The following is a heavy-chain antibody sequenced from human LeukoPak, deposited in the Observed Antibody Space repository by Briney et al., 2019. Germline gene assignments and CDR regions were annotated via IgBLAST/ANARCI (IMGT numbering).Heavy chain of an antibody. CDR3: ARDWGIYDVLTGYYPNGWFDP. CDR2: IWYDGSNK. D-gene: IGHD3-9*01. CDR1: GFTFSSYG. J-gene: IGHJ5*02. V-gene: IGHV3-33*01. Sequence: GGSLRLSCAASGFTFSSYGMPWVRQAPGKGLEWVAVIWYDGSNKYYADSVKGRFTISRDNSKNTLYLQMNSLRAEDTAVYYCARDWGIYDVLTGYYPNGWFDPWGQGTLVTVSS.